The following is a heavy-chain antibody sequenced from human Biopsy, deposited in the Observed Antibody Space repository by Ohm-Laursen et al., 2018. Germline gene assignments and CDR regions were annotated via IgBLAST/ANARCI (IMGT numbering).Heavy chain of an antibody. CDR3: ARGNGPSA. D-gene: IGHD4-11*01. Sequence: SLRLSCAASGITFNSDWMNWVRQAPGKGLEWVAIIREHGNEEFYVDSVKGRFTISGDNARNSVYLQMNSLRAEDTAIYYCARGNGPSAWGQGTLVTVSS. CDR1: GITFNSDW. V-gene: IGHV3-7*04. J-gene: IGHJ5*02. CDR2: IREHGNEE.